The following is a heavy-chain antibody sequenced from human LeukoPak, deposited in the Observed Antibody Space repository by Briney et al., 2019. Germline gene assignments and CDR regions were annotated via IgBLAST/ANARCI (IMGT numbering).Heavy chain of an antibody. CDR1: GGSISSSSYY. D-gene: IGHD5-24*01. CDR3: ARQEIRYFQH. Sequence: SETLSLTCTVSGGSISSSSYYWGWIRQPPGKGLEWIGSIYYSGSTCYNPSLKSRVTISVDTSKNQFSLKLSSVTAADTAVYYCARQEIRYFQHWGQGTLVTVSS. CDR2: IYYSGST. J-gene: IGHJ1*01. V-gene: IGHV4-39*01.